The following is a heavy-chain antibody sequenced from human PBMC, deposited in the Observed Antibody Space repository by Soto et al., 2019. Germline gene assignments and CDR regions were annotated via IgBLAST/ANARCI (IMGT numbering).Heavy chain of an antibody. CDR3: AGDHGYYGSGSGMDV. V-gene: IGHV3-48*02. D-gene: IGHD3-10*01. CDR1: GFTFSSYS. Sequence: EVQLVESGGGLVQPGGSLRLSCAASGFTFSSYSMNWVRQAPGKGLEWVSYISSSSSTIYYADSVKGRFTISRDNAKNSLDLQMNSLRDEDTAVYYCAGDHGYYGSGSGMDVWGQGTTVTVSS. CDR2: ISSSSSTI. J-gene: IGHJ6*02.